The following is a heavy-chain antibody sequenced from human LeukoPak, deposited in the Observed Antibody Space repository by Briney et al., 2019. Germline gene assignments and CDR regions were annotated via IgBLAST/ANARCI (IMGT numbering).Heavy chain of an antibody. D-gene: IGHD2-2*01. CDR3: AKDFSFLTRTDGY. CDR1: GFTFSSYG. Sequence: GGSLRLSCAASGFTFSSYGMPWVRQAPGKGLEWVAVISYDGSNKYYADSVKGRFTISRDNSKNTLYLQMNSLRAEDTAVYYCAKDFSFLTRTDGYWGQGTLVTVSS. V-gene: IGHV3-30*18. CDR2: ISYDGSNK. J-gene: IGHJ4*02.